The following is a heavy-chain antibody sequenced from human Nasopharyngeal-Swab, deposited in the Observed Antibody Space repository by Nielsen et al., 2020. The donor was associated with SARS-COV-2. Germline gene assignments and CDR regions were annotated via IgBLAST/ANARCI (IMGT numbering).Heavy chain of an antibody. D-gene: IGHD2-15*01. J-gene: IGHJ5*02. CDR3: ARGSQGTRWS. V-gene: IGHV6-1*01. Sequence: SQTLSLTCAISGDSVSSNTAAWSWIRQSPSRGLEWLGRPWYRSKWHYDYAESVKSRITINPDTTKNQFYLQLNSVTPEDTAVYYCARGSQGTRWSWGQGTLVTVSS. CDR1: GDSVSSNTAA. CDR2: PWYRSKWHY.